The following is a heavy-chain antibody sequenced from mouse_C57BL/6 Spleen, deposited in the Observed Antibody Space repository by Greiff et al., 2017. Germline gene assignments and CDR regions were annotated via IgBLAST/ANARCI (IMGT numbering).Heavy chain of an antibody. J-gene: IGHJ3*01. CDR1: GYTFTSYW. D-gene: IGHD3-2*02. Sequence: QVQLQQPGAELVRPGSSVKLSCKASGYTFTSYWMDWVKQRPGQGLEWIGNIYPSDSETHYNQKFKDKATLTVDKSSSTAYMQPSSLTSEDSAVYYCARGAQATAYWGQGTLVTVSA. CDR2: IYPSDSET. V-gene: IGHV1-61*01. CDR3: ARGAQATAY.